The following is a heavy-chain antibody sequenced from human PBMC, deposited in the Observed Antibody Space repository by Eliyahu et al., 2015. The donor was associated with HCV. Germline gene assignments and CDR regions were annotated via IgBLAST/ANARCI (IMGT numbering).Heavy chain of an antibody. V-gene: IGHV3-48*02. D-gene: IGHD2-8*02. Sequence: RHSCVASGFTFSSYSMNWVRQSPGKGLXWISYITSSSSILYYADSVKGRFTISRDNAKRSLYLEMNSLRDEDTAVYYCARDMPDTGFNFDYWGQGTLVTVSS. CDR2: ITSSSSIL. J-gene: IGHJ4*02. CDR1: GFTFSSYS. CDR3: ARDMPDTGFNFDY.